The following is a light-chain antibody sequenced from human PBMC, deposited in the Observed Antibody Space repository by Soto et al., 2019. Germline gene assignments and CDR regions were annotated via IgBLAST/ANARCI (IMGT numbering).Light chain of an antibody. CDR1: SSDVGGYNF. Sequence: QSALTQPAFVSGSPGQSITISCTGTSSDVGGYNFVSWYQQHPGRAPKLLIYEVSRRPSGVSNRFSGSKSGDTASLTISGLQAEDEADYYCYSYRGYYTRVFGTGTKVTVL. V-gene: IGLV2-14*01. CDR3: YSYRGYYTRV. J-gene: IGLJ1*01. CDR2: EVS.